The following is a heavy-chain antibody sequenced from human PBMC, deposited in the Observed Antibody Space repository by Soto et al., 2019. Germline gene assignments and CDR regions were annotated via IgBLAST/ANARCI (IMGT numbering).Heavy chain of an antibody. J-gene: IGHJ6*02. D-gene: IGHD3-10*01. V-gene: IGHV3-23*01. Sequence: EVHLLESGGGLVQPGGSLRLSCAASGFTFRNYAMTWVRQAPGKGLEWVSVISGTGGGTNNADSAKGRFTTSRDNFKNTVYLQMNSLRAEDTAVDYCAKRAFYGSGIPNYYGMDVWGQGTAVTVSS. CDR1: GFTFRNYA. CDR3: AKRAFYGSGIPNYYGMDV. CDR2: ISGTGGGT.